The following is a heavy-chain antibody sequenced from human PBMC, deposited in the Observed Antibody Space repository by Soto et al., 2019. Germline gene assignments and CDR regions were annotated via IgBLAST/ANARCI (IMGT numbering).Heavy chain of an antibody. J-gene: IGHJ4*02. Sequence: QVQLVQSGAEVKKPGASVKVSCKASGYTFTGYYMHWVRQAPGQGLEWMGWINPNSGGTNYAQKFQGGVTMARDTSISKAYMELSRLRSDDPAVYYCASALSDSSGYYYNWGQGALVTVSS. CDR3: ASALSDSSGYYYN. CDR2: INPNSGGT. V-gene: IGHV1-2*02. D-gene: IGHD3-22*01. CDR1: GYTFTGYY.